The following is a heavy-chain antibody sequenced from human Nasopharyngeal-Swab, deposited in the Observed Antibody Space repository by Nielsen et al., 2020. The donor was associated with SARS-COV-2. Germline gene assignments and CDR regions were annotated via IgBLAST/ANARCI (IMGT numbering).Heavy chain of an antibody. CDR3: ARGRIVIGWFGVDYYYYYMDV. Sequence: GGSLRLSCAASGFTFSSYSMNWVRQAPGKGLEWVSSISSSSSYIYYADSVKGRFTISRDNAKNSLYLQMNSLRAEDTAVYYCARGRIVIGWFGVDYYYYYMDVWGKGTTVTVSS. CDR2: ISSSSSYI. J-gene: IGHJ6*03. V-gene: IGHV3-21*01. D-gene: IGHD3-10*01. CDR1: GFTFSSYS.